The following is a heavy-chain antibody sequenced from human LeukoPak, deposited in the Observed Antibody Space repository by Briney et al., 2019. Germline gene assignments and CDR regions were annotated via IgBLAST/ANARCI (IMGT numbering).Heavy chain of an antibody. V-gene: IGHV3-11*04. D-gene: IGHD5-18*01. Sequence: AGSLRLSCAASGFTFSDYYMSWIRQAPGKGLEWVSYISIIGSTIYYADSVKGRFTISRDNAKNSLYLQMNSLRAEDTAVYYCAREFVDTAMVLFSISDYWGQGTLVTVSS. CDR2: ISIIGSTI. CDR3: AREFVDTAMVLFSISDY. J-gene: IGHJ4*02. CDR1: GFTFSDYY.